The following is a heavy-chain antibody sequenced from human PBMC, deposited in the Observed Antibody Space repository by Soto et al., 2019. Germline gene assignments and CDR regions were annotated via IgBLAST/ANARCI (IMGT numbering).Heavy chain of an antibody. CDR3: AKEKKLWLDY. V-gene: IGHV3-30*18. J-gene: IGHJ4*02. CDR2: ISYDGSNK. Sequence: GGSLRLSCAASGFTFSSYGMHWVRQAPGKGLEWVAVISYDGSNKYYADSVKGRFTISRDNSKNTLYLQMNSLRAEDTAVYYCAKEKKLWLDYWGQGTLVTVSS. CDR1: GFTFSSYG. D-gene: IGHD5-18*01.